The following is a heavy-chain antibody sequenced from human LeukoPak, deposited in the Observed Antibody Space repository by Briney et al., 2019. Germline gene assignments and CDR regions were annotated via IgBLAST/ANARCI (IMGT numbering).Heavy chain of an antibody. Sequence: PGGSLRLSCAASEFTFSNYALHWVRQAPGKGLQWVAVISYDENTIHYADSVKGRFIISRDTSKNTLYLQMNSLRAEDTAVYYCPRSGGLQKFDYWGQGTLVTVSS. D-gene: IGHD4-11*01. V-gene: IGHV3-30-3*01. CDR2: ISYDENTI. CDR1: EFTFSNYA. J-gene: IGHJ4*01. CDR3: PRSGGLQKFDY.